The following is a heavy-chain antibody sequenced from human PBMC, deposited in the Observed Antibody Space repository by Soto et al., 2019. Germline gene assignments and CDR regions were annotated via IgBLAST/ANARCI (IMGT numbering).Heavy chain of an antibody. CDR1: GFTFTSSA. V-gene: IGHV1-58*02. D-gene: IGHD6-19*01. CDR2: IVVGSGNT. J-gene: IGHJ3*02. CDR3: AAEQYSGIAVADAFDI. Sequence: ASVKVSCKASGFTFTSSAMQWVRQARGQRLEWIGWIVVGSGNTNYAQKFQERVTITRDMSTSTAYMELSSLRSEDTAVYYCAAEQYSGIAVADAFDIWGQGTMVTVSS.